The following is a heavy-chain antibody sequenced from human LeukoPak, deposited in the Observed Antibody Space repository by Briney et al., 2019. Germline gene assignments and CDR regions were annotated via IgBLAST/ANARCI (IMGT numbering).Heavy chain of an antibody. Sequence: SETLSLTCTVSGVSVSSSTYYWGWIRQSPGKGLEWIGSIYYSGSTYSNPSLMSRVTISVDTSKNQFSLRLSSVTAADTAVYYCARHGYALDYWGQGTLVIVSS. CDR3: ARHGYALDY. J-gene: IGHJ4*02. V-gene: IGHV4-39*01. CDR2: IYYSGST. CDR1: GVSVSSSTYY. D-gene: IGHD3-16*01.